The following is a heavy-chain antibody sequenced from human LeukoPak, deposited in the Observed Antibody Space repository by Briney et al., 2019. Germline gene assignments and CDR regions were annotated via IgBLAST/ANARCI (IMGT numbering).Heavy chain of an antibody. J-gene: IGHJ4*02. CDR1: GGSISSYY. CDR2: IYYSGST. V-gene: IGHV4-59*08. D-gene: IGHD2-2*01. Sequence: SETLSLTCTVSGGSISSYYWSWIRQPPGKGLEWIGYIYYSGSTNYNPSLKSRVTISVDTSKNQFSLKLSSVTAADTAVYYRARMYCSSTSCYPNIPYYFDYWGQGTLVTVSS. CDR3: ARMYCSSTSCYPNIPYYFDY.